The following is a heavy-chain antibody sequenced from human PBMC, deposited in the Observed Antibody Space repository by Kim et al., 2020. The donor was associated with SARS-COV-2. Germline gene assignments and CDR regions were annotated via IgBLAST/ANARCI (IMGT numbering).Heavy chain of an antibody. D-gene: IGHD5-12*01. V-gene: IGHV1-18*01. Sequence: ASVKVSCKASGYTFSDYGFNWVRQAPGQGLEWVAWISAFNGNTHYAEKFQGRVSPALDPSTTTAHMALRSLGSDDTALYFCGRDRRDGYNYWIASWGQGT. J-gene: IGHJ5*01. CDR1: GYTFSDYG. CDR3: GRDRRDGYNYWIAS. CDR2: ISAFNGNT.